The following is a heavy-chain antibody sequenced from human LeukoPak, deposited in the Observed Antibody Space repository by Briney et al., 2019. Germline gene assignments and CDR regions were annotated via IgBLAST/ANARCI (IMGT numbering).Heavy chain of an antibody. CDR1: GYTFTSYD. J-gene: IGHJ4*02. V-gene: IGHV1-8*03. Sequence: GASVKVSCKASGYTFTSYDINWVRQATGQGLEWMGWMSPNSGNTGYAQKFQGRVTITRNTSISTAYMEPSSLRFEDTAVYYCARVNSGVAGLDYWGQGTLVTVSS. CDR2: MSPNSGNT. D-gene: IGHD6-19*01. CDR3: ARVNSGVAGLDY.